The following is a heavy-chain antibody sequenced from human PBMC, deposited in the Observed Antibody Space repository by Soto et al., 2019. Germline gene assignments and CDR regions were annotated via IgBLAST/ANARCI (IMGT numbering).Heavy chain of an antibody. CDR1: GYTLTELS. V-gene: IGHV1-24*01. Sequence: AASVKVSCKVSGYTLTELSMHWVRQAPGKGLEWMGGFDPEDGETIYAQKFQGRVTMTEDTSTDTAYTELSSRRSEDTAVYYCATSIAVAGGGNWFDPWGQGTLVTVSS. D-gene: IGHD6-19*01. CDR3: ATSIAVAGGGNWFDP. J-gene: IGHJ5*02. CDR2: FDPEDGET.